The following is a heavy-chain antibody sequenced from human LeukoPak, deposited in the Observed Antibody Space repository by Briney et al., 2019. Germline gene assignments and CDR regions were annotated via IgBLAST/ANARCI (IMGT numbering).Heavy chain of an antibody. J-gene: IGHJ6*02. CDR3: ARGTQPDGMDV. V-gene: IGHV3-21*01. Sequence: GGSLRLSCAASGFTFRSYTMNWVRQAPGKGLEWVSSISTSSSYIYYADSVKGRFTISRDNAKNSLYLQMNSLRAEDTAVYYCARGTQPDGMDVWGQGTTVTVSS. CDR2: ISTSSSYI. CDR1: GFTFRSYT. D-gene: IGHD1-1*01.